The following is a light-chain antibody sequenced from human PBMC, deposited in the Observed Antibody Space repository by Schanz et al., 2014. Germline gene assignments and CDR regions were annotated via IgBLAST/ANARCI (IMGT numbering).Light chain of an antibody. CDR1: QSVSNSY. J-gene: IGKJ4*01. Sequence: EIVLTQSPGTLSLSPGESVTLSCRASQSVSNSYLAWYQQKPGQAPRLLIYDASNRATGIPARFSGSGSGTDFTLAISSLEPEDSAVYYCQHRSNWPLTFGGGTKVGIK. CDR3: QHRSNWPLT. V-gene: IGKV3D-20*02. CDR2: DAS.